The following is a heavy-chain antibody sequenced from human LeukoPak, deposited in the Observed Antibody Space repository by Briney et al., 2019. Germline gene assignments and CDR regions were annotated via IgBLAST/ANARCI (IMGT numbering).Heavy chain of an antibody. CDR1: GFTFSSYA. V-gene: IGHV3-30*04. Sequence: PGRSLRLSCAASGFTFSSYAMHWVRQAPGKGLEWVVVISYDGSNKYYADSVKGRFTISRDNSKNTLYLQMNSLRAEDTAVYYCARADRPDGYGMDVWGQGTTVTVSS. J-gene: IGHJ6*02. CDR2: ISYDGSNK. D-gene: IGHD5-24*01. CDR3: ARADRPDGYGMDV.